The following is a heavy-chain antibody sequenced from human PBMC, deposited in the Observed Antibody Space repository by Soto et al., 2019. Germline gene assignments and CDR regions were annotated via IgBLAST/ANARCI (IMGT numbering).Heavy chain of an antibody. D-gene: IGHD3-3*01. J-gene: IGHJ4*02. Sequence: TSETLSLNCTVSGGSIRSGGYYWSWIRQHPGKGLEWVGYIYYSGSTYYNPSLKSRVTISVDTSKNQFSLKLSSVTAADTAVYYCARDRYDFWSGQLYYFDYWGQGTLVTVSS. V-gene: IGHV4-31*03. CDR1: GGSIRSGGYY. CDR2: IYYSGST. CDR3: ARDRYDFWSGQLYYFDY.